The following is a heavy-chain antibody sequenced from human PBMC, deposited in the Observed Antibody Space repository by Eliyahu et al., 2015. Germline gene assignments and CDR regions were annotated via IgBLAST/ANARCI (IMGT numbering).Heavy chain of an antibody. V-gene: IGHV3-9*01. CDR2: ISWNSGSI. CDR1: GFTFDDYA. CDR3: AKDGYSSWYFYFDY. D-gene: IGHD6-13*01. Sequence: EVQLVESGGGLVQPGRSLRLSXAASGFTFDDYAXHWVRQAPGKGLEWVSGISWNSGSIGYADSVKGRFTISRDNAKNSLYLQMNSLRAEDTALYYCAKDGYSSWYFYFDYWGQGTLVTVSS. J-gene: IGHJ4*02.